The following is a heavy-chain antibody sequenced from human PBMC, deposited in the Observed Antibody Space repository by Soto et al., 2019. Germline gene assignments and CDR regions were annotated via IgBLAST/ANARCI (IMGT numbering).Heavy chain of an antibody. CDR1: GYTFTRFV. CDR2: ISASNGDT. CDR3: ARADFAVVPAATYIDH. Sequence: HVQLVQSGAEVKKPGASVKVSCKASGYTFTRFVISWVRQAPGQGLEWMGWISASNGDTNSAQKFQGRLTMATDTSTNTACMELRSLRSDDTAVYYCARADFAVVPAATYIDHWGQGTRVSVSS. V-gene: IGHV1-18*01. D-gene: IGHD2-15*01. J-gene: IGHJ4*02.